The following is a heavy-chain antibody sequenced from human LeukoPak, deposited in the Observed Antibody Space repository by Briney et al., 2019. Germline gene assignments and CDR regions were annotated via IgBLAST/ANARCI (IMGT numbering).Heavy chain of an antibody. CDR2: ISDDGTKE. V-gene: IGHV3-30*18. D-gene: IGHD4-17*01. J-gene: IGHJ4*02. CDR1: GFTSIFYG. Sequence: GGSLRLSCADSGFTSIFYGMHWVRQAPSKGLEWVAVISDDGTKEYYADSVKGRFTVSRDNSKNTLFLQMNSLRTEDTAVYYCAKDEGGDYVGLDYWGQGTLVTVSS. CDR3: AKDEGGDYVGLDY.